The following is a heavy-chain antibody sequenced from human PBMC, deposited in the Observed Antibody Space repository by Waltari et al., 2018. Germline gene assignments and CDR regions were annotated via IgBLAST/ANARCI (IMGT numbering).Heavy chain of an antibody. V-gene: IGHV4-38-2*01. CDR3: ASSIAAAGTDAFDI. D-gene: IGHD6-13*01. J-gene: IGHJ3*02. CDR2: IYHSGGT. CDR1: GYSISSGYY. Sequence: VQLQGSGPGLVKPSETLSLTCAVSGYSISSGYYWGWIRQPPGKGLEWIGSIYHSGGTYYNPSLKIRVTISVDTSKNQFSLKLSSVTAADTAVYYCASSIAAAGTDAFDIWGQGTMVTVSS.